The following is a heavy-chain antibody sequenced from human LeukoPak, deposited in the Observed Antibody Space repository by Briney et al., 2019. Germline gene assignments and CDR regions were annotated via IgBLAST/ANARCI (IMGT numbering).Heavy chain of an antibody. J-gene: IGHJ4*02. D-gene: IGHD6-13*01. CDR2: IIPIFGTA. Sequence: GASVKVSCKASGYTFNTYFMHWVRQAPGQGLEWMGGIIPIFGTANYAQKFQGRVTITADESTSTAYMELSSLRSEDTAVYYCARSSRRGIAAAGTLVGWGQGTLVTVSS. CDR1: GYTFNTYF. CDR3: ARSSRRGIAAAGTLVG. V-gene: IGHV1-69*13.